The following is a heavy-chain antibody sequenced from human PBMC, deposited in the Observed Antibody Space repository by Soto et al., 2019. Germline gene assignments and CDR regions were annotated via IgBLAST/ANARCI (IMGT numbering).Heavy chain of an antibody. CDR2: IYYRGNT. Sequence: QLQESGPGLVKPSETLSLTCSVSGDSINSDKYYWGWIRQPPGKGLEWIGSIYYRGNTYYNPSPQTRVTISLDKSESQFSMRLNSVTAADSAVYFCARLEGLATISYYFDFWGQGAQVTVSS. CDR1: GDSINSDKYY. V-gene: IGHV4-39*01. D-gene: IGHD3-9*01. J-gene: IGHJ4*02. CDR3: ARLEGLATISYYFDF.